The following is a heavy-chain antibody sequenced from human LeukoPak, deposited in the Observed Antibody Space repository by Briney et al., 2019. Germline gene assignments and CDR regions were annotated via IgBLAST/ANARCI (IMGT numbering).Heavy chain of an antibody. CDR3: ARDHECSSTSCLWGDAFDI. CDR1: GFTFSSYA. D-gene: IGHD2-2*01. Sequence: PGGSLRLSCAASGFTFSSYAMHWVRQAPGKGLEWVAVISYDGSNKYYADSVKGRFTISRDNSKNTLYLQMNSLRAEDTAVYYCARDHECSSTSCLWGDAFDIWGQGTMVTVSS. CDR2: ISYDGSNK. J-gene: IGHJ3*02. V-gene: IGHV3-30*07.